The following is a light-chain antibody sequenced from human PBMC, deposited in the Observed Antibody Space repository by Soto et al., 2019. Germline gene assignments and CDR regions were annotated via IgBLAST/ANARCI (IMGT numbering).Light chain of an antibody. V-gene: IGKV3-20*01. CDR2: GAS. J-gene: IGKJ5*01. Sequence: EIVLTQSPGTLSLSPGERATLSCRASQSVSSSYLAWYQQKPGQAPRLLIYGASSRATGIPDRFSGSGSGTDFTLTISRLEPEDFSVYYCQQDYNLPPITFGQGTRLEIK. CDR1: QSVSSSY. CDR3: QQDYNLPPIT.